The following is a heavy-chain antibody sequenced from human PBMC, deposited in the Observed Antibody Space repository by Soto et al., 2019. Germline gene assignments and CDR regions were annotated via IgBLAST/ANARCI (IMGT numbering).Heavy chain of an antibody. V-gene: IGHV3-30-3*01. Sequence: GGSLRLSCAASGFSFSRHGMHWVRQAPGKGLEWVAVISYDGSNQDYADSVKGRFSISRDNSKNTVYLQMNSLRVEDSAVYYCARDRSSTYYCYGMDLWGQGTTVTVSS. CDR1: GFSFSRHG. CDR2: ISYDGSNQ. J-gene: IGHJ6*02. CDR3: ARDRSSTYYCYGMDL. D-gene: IGHD6-19*01.